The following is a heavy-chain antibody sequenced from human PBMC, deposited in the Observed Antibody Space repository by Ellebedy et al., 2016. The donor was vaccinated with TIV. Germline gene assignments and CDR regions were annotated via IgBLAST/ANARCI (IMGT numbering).Heavy chain of an antibody. J-gene: IGHJ6*02. CDR2: INADNGNT. CDR1: GYTFTRYA. V-gene: IGHV1-3*01. CDR3: ARGFGMVRGLTGMDV. Sequence: ASVTVSCXASGYTFTRYAMHWVRQAPGQRLEWMGWINADNGNTKDSQKFQGRVTITRDTSASTGYMELSSLRPEDTAVYYCARGFGMVRGLTGMDVWGQGTTVTVSS. D-gene: IGHD3-10*01.